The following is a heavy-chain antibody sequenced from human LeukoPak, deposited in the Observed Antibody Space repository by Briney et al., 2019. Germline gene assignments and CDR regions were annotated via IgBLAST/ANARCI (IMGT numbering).Heavy chain of an antibody. Sequence: GGSLRLSCAASGFTFDDYAMHWVRQAPGKGLEWVSGISWNSGSIGYADSVKGRFTISRDSAKNSLYLQMNSLRAEDTALYYCAKLWGYSSSWYNFDYWGQGTLVTVSS. CDR2: ISWNSGSI. CDR3: AKLWGYSSSWYNFDY. CDR1: GFTFDDYA. D-gene: IGHD6-13*01. J-gene: IGHJ4*02. V-gene: IGHV3-9*01.